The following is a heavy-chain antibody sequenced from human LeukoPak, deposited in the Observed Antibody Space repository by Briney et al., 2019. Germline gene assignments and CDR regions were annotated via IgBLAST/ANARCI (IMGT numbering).Heavy chain of an antibody. J-gene: IGHJ4*02. CDR1: AFTFSDYY. CDR2: ISSSGSTI. D-gene: IGHD6-19*01. CDR3: ARLGIAVAGTYQPYYFDY. V-gene: IGHV3-11*04. Sequence: EGSLRLSCAASAFTFSDYYMSWIRQAPGKGLEWVSHISSSGSTIYYADSVKGRFTISRDNAKNSLYLQMNSLRAEDTAVYYCARLGIAVAGTYQPYYFDYWGQGTLVTVSS.